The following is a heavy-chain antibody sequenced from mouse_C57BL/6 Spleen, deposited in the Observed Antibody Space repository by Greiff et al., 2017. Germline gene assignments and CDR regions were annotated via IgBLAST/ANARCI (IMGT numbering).Heavy chain of an antibody. J-gene: IGHJ3*01. Sequence: EVQLQQSGAELVRPGASVKLSCTASGFNIKDYYMHWVKQRPEQGLEWIGRIDPEAGDTEYAPKFQGKATMTADTSSNTAYLQLSSLTSEDTAVYYCTTPYYYGSPWFAYWGQGTLVTVSA. D-gene: IGHD1-1*01. V-gene: IGHV14-1*01. CDR2: IDPEAGDT. CDR1: GFNIKDYY. CDR3: TTPYYYGSPWFAY.